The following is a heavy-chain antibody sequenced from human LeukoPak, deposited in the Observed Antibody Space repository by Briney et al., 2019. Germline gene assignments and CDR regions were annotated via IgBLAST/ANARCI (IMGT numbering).Heavy chain of an antibody. V-gene: IGHV1-2*02. CDR2: INPNSGGT. CDR1: GYTFTGYY. CDR3: ARDQGFFTIFGVHYYYGMDV. Sequence: ASVKVSCKASGYTFTGYYMHWVRQAPGQGLEWMGWINPNSGGTNYAQKLQGRVTMTTDTSTSTAYMELRSLRSDDTAVYYCARDQGFFTIFGVHYYYGMDVWGQGTTVTVSS. D-gene: IGHD3-3*01. J-gene: IGHJ6*02.